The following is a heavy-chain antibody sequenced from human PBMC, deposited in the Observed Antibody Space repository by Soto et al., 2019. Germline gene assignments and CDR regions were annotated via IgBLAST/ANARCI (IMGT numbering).Heavy chain of an antibody. CDR1: GFTFGSYG. V-gene: IGHV3-30*18. J-gene: IGHJ6*02. D-gene: IGHD2-8*01. CDR2: ISYDGSNK. CDR3: ANSMGHYYYYGMDV. Sequence: GGSLGLSCAASGFTFGSYGMHWVRQAPGKGLEWVAVISYDGSNKYYADSVKGRFTISRDNSKNTLYLQMNSLRAEDTAVYYCANSMGHYYYYGMDVWGQGTTVTVSS.